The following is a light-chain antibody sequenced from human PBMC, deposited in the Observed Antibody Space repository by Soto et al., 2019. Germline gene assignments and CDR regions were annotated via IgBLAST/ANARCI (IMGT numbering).Light chain of an antibody. J-gene: IGKJ2*01. Sequence: IVLTQSPGTLSLSPGERATLSCRASQSVSSTYIAWYQQNPGQAPRLLIYGASSRATGIQDRFSGSGSGTDFTLTISRLEPEDFAVYFCQQYGRSPPFTFGQGTKVEIK. CDR2: GAS. V-gene: IGKV3-20*01. CDR1: QSVSSTY. CDR3: QQYGRSPPFT.